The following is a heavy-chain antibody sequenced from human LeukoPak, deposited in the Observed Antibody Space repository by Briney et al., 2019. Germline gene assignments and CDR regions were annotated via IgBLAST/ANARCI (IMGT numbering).Heavy chain of an antibody. CDR2: IKSKTDGGTT. J-gene: IGHJ3*02. V-gene: IGHV3-15*01. CDR3: TTSVPGIANDAFDI. D-gene: IGHD6-13*01. CDR1: GFTFSDAW. Sequence: GGSLRLSCAASGFTFSDAWMTWVRQTPGKGLEWVGRIKSKTDGGTTDYAAPVKGRFTISRDDSKNTLYLQMNSLKTEDTAVYYCTTSVPGIANDAFDIWGQGTMVTVSS.